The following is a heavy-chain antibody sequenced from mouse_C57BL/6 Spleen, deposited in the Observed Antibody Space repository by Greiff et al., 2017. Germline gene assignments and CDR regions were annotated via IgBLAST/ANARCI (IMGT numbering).Heavy chain of an antibody. Sequence: EVQLQQSGPELVKPGASVKIPCKASGYTFTDYNMDWVKQSHGKSLEWIGDINPNNGGTIYNQKFKGKATLTVDKSSSIAYMELRSLTSEDTAVYYCARNDGFAYWGQGTLVTVSA. D-gene: IGHD2-3*01. CDR3: ARNDGFAY. V-gene: IGHV1-18*01. CDR2: INPNNGGT. CDR1: GYTFTDYN. J-gene: IGHJ3*01.